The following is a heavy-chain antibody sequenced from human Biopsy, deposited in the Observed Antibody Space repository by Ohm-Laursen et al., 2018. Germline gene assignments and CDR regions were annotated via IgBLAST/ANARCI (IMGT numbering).Heavy chain of an antibody. CDR1: GFTFNNYG. CDR3: AKDRYNYTPIGGFSMDV. CDR2: IFYDGSNT. J-gene: IGHJ6*02. D-gene: IGHD5-18*01. Sequence: SLRLSCTASGFTFNNYGIQWVRQAPGKGLEWVAFIFYDGSNTYYADSVKGRFTISRDNSRDTLYLQMSSLRAEDTAVYYCAKDRYNYTPIGGFSMDVWGQGTTVTVSS. V-gene: IGHV3-30*18.